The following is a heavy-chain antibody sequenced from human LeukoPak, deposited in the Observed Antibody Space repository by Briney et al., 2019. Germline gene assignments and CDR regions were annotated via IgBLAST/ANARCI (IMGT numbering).Heavy chain of an antibody. CDR2: IYSGGST. Sequence: GGSLRLSCAASEFSVGSNYMTWVRQAPGKGLEWVSLIYSGGSTYYADSVKGRFTISRDNSKNTLYLQMNSLRAEDTAVYYCAKSRGGEDYWGQGTLVTVSS. D-gene: IGHD2-21*01. CDR3: AKSRGGEDY. CDR1: EFSVGSNY. J-gene: IGHJ4*02. V-gene: IGHV3-66*01.